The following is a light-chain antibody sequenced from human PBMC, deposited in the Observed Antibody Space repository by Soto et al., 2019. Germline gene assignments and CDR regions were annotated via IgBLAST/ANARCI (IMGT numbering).Light chain of an antibody. V-gene: IGLV2-8*01. CDR3: SSYAGSNIYVV. J-gene: IGLJ2*01. Sequence: QSALTQPPSASGSPGQSVTISCTGTGSDVGGYNYVSWYQHHPGKAPKLMLYEVSTRPSGVPDRFSGSKSGNTASLTVSGHQAEDEADYYYSSYAGSNIYVVFGGGTKLTVL. CDR1: GSDVGGYNY. CDR2: EVS.